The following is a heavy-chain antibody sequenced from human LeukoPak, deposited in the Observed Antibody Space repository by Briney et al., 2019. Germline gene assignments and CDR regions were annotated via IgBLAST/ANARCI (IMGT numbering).Heavy chain of an antibody. CDR3: ARFSSTTSTPFGP. D-gene: IGHD2-2*01. Sequence: TPETLSLTCTVSGGSISSSSYYWGWIRQPPGKGLEWLGSIYYSGSTYYNPSLKSRVTISVDTSKNQFSLKLSSVTAADTAVYYCARFSSTTSTPFGPWGQGTLVTVSS. J-gene: IGHJ5*02. CDR1: GGSISSSSYY. CDR2: IYYSGST. V-gene: IGHV4-39*07.